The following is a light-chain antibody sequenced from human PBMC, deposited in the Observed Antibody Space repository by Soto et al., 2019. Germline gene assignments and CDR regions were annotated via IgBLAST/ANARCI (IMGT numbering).Light chain of an antibody. V-gene: IGKV2-28*01. Sequence: DIVMTQTPLSLPVTPGEPASISCRSSQSLLHTNGYNYLDWYLQKPGQSPQLLISLGSDRASGVPDRFSGSGSGTEFTLKISRVEAEDVGVYYCKQALQTPLTFGGGTQVEIK. CDR1: QSLLHTNGYNY. CDR2: LGS. CDR3: KQALQTPLT. J-gene: IGKJ4*01.